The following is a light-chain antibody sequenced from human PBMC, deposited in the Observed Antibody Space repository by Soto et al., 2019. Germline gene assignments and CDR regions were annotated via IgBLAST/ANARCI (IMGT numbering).Light chain of an antibody. J-gene: IGKJ1*01. CDR2: KAS. Sequence: DIQMTQSPSTLSASVGDRVTITCRASQSISSWLAWHQQKPGKAPKLLISKASSLESGVPSRFSGSRSGTEFTLTISSLQPDDFATYYCQQYNSYPWTFGQGTKVDIK. V-gene: IGKV1-5*03. CDR3: QQYNSYPWT. CDR1: QSISSW.